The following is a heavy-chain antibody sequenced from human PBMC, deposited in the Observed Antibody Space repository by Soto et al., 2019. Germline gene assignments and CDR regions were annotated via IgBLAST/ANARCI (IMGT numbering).Heavy chain of an antibody. D-gene: IGHD1-26*01. V-gene: IGHV1-18*01. CDR1: GYTFSRSG. J-gene: IGHJ6*02. CDR2: ISTYNGDT. Sequence: VQLVQSGAEVKKPGASVKVSCKASGYTFSRSGISWVRQAPGQGLEWMGWISTYNGDTNYAQKVQRRVTMTPDTRTSTAFMELMSLRSDDTAVYYCARSGAVPYSYYGRDVWGQGTTVTVSS. CDR3: ARSGAVPYSYYGRDV.